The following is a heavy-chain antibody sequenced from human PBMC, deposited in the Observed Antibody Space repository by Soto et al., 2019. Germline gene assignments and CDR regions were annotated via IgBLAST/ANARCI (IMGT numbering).Heavy chain of an antibody. J-gene: IGHJ5*02. CDR1: GFIFSSYA. Sequence: QVHLVESGGGVVQPGRSLRLSCAASGFIFSSYAMHWVRQAPGKGLEWVAIISFDGSNKYYADSVKGRVTISRDNSKNRLYLEMNRLRDEDTAVYYCARDQAPLFQSSSSFMGWFAPWGQGTLVTVSS. CDR3: ARDQAPLFQSSSSFMGWFAP. V-gene: IGHV3-30-3*01. CDR2: ISFDGSNK. D-gene: IGHD6-6*01.